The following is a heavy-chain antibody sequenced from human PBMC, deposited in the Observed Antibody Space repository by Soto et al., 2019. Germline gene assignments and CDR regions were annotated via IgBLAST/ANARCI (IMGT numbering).Heavy chain of an antibody. CDR3: ARVGERWQYFDWFYYFDS. CDR1: GGSIGGRS. D-gene: IGHD3-9*01. CDR2: VYYSGSS. Sequence: SETLSLTCTVSGGSIGGRSWAWIRQPPGKALEWIGYVYYSGSSTSNPSLKSRVTMSADTSKNQLSLKVRSVTAADTAVYYCARVGERWQYFDWFYYFDSWGQGALVTVS. J-gene: IGHJ4*02. V-gene: IGHV4-59*11.